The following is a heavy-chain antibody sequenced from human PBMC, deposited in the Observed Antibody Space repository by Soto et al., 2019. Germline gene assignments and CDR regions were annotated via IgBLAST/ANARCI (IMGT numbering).Heavy chain of an antibody. V-gene: IGHV4-59*01. CDR1: GGSISIYY. CDR3: ARRSWDYDSSGYQYYFDY. Sequence: KPSETLSLTCTVSGGSISIYYWSLIRQPPGKGLEWIGYIYYSGSTNYNPSLKSRVTISVDTSKNQFSLKLSSVTAADTAVYYCARRSWDYDSSGYQYYFDYWGQGTLVTVSS. J-gene: IGHJ4*02. D-gene: IGHD3-22*01. CDR2: IYYSGST.